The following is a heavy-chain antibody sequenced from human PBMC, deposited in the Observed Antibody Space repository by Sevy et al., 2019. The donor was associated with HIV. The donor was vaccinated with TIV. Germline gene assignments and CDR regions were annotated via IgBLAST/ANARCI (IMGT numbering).Heavy chain of an antibody. D-gene: IGHD3-16*01. Sequence: GGSLRLSCAASGFSFSSYGMHWVRQAPGKGLEWMSYIQYDGSNKDYADSVKGRFTISRDNSKNTLYLQMNSRRVEDPAVFYCEKEGGGGGGDQWGQGTLVTVSS. J-gene: IGHJ4*02. CDR1: GFSFSSYG. CDR3: EKEGGGGGGDQ. V-gene: IGHV3-30*02. CDR2: IQYDGSNK.